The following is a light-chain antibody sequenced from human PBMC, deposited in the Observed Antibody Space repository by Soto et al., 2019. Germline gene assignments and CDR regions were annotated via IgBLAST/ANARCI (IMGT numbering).Light chain of an antibody. CDR1: QSISSW. CDR2: DAS. Sequence: DIQMTQSPSSLSASLLDRVTITCRASQSISSWLAWYQQKPGKAPKLLIYDASSLESGVPSRFSGSGSGTEFTLTISSLQPDDFATYYCQQYNSYWWTFGQGTKVDIK. V-gene: IGKV1-5*01. J-gene: IGKJ1*01. CDR3: QQYNSYWWT.